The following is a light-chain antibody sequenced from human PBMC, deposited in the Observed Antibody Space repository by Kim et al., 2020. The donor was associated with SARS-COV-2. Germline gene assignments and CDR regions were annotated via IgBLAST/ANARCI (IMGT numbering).Light chain of an antibody. J-gene: IGKJ2*01. V-gene: IGKV2-28*01. CDR1: QSLLHSNGYNY. Sequence: DIVMTQSPLSLPVTPGEPASISCRSSQSLLHSNGYNYLDWYLQKPGQSPHLLIYLGSNRASGVPDRFSGSGSGTDFTLKISRVEAEDVGVYYFMQALQTPPHTFGQGTKLEI. CDR2: LGS. CDR3: MQALQTPPHT.